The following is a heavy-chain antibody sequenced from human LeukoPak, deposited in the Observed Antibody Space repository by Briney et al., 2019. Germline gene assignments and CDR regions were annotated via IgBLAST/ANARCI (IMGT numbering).Heavy chain of an antibody. CDR1: DYTFNTYD. CDR2: ISARNGDT. V-gene: IGHV1-18*01. CDR3: ARGEETTVITPFIY. J-gene: IGHJ4*02. Sequence: GASVKVSCTTSDYTFNTYDINWVRQATGKGLEWMGWISARNGDTVYAQKFQGRLTLTTDTSTSTAYMELRSLSSDDTAIYYYARGEETTVITPFIYWGQGTLVTVSS. D-gene: IGHD4-23*01.